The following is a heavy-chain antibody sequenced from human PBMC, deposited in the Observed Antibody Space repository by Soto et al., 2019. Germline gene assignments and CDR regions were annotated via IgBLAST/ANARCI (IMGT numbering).Heavy chain of an antibody. CDR3: VKDKTLTTSYIDH. Sequence: EVQLVESGGGLVQPGRSLRLSCAASGFTFDDYAMHWVRQAPGKGLEWVSGIYWNSGTIEYADFVKGRFTISRDNAKNYLYLQMDSLTPEDTAVYFCVKDKTLTTSYIDHWGQGTPVTVSS. CDR2: IYWNSGTI. D-gene: IGHD4-17*01. J-gene: IGHJ4*02. V-gene: IGHV3-9*01. CDR1: GFTFDDYA.